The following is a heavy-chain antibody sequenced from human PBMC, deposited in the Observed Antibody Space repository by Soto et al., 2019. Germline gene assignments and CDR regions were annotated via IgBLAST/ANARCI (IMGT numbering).Heavy chain of an antibody. CDR3: ARGPTFH. CDR1: GGSISSGGYS. Sequence: TSETLSLTCAVSGGSISSGGYSWSWIRQPPGKGLEWIGYIYHSGSTYYNPSLKSRVTISVDRSKNQFSLKLSSVTAADTAVYYCARGPTFHWGQGTLVTVSS. D-gene: IGHD1-26*01. J-gene: IGHJ4*02. CDR2: IYHSGST. V-gene: IGHV4-30-2*01.